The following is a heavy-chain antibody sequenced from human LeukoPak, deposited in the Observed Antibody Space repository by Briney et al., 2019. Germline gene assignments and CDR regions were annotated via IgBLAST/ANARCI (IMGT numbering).Heavy chain of an antibody. CDR2: INPNSGGT. J-gene: IGHJ4*02. Sequence: GASVKVSCKASGYTFTGYYMHWVRQPPGQGLEWMGWINPNSGGTNYAQKFQGRVTMTRDTSISTAYMELSRLRSDDTAVYYCARGQYSSSFRDYCNYWGQGSLVTVSS. V-gene: IGHV1-2*02. CDR1: GYTFTGYY. D-gene: IGHD6-13*01. CDR3: ARGQYSSSFRDYCNY.